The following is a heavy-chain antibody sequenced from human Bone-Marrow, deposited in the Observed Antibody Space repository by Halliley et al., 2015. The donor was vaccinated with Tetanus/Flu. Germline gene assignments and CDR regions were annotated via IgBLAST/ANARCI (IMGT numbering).Heavy chain of an antibody. CDR1: GGSISRTDNF. Sequence: TLSLTCTVSGGSISRTDNFWGWIRQPPGKGLEWIGSVYYSGTTHYNPSLKSRVTITIDTAKSQFSLNVFSVTAADTAVYFCARVALFGMNYFDYWGRGTLVTVSS. J-gene: IGHJ4*02. D-gene: IGHD2-21*01. CDR2: VYYSGTT. V-gene: IGHV4-39*01. CDR3: ARVALFGMNYFDY.